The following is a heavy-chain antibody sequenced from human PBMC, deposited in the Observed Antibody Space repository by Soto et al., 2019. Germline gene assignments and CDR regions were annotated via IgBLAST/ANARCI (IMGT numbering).Heavy chain of an antibody. Sequence: QVQLVESGGGVVQPGRSLRLSCAASEFTFSNYGMHWLSQAPGKGLEWVAVILNDGSNRYHADSVKDRFTISRDNSKNTLYLQMNSLRAEDTAVYYCARDDEYSGNGMDVWGQGTTVTVS. V-gene: IGHV3-33*01. J-gene: IGHJ6*02. D-gene: IGHD3-10*01. CDR3: ARDDEYSGNGMDV. CDR1: EFTFSNYG. CDR2: ILNDGSNR.